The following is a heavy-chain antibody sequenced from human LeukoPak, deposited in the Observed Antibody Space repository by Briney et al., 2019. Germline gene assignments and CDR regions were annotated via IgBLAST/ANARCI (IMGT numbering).Heavy chain of an antibody. J-gene: IGHJ4*02. V-gene: IGHV4-39*07. D-gene: IGHD4-23*01. CDR1: GGSISSSSYY. CDR3: ARESLTVVTPLYFDY. CDR2: IYYSGST. Sequence: PSETLSLTCTVSGGSISSSSYYWGWIRQPPGKGLEWIGSIYYSGSTYYNPSLKSRVTISVDTSKNQFSLKLSSVTAADTAVYYCARESLTVVTPLYFDYWGQGTLVTVSS.